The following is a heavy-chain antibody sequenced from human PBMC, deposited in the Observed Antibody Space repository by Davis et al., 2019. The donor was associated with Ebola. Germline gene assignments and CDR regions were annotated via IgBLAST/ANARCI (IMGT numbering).Heavy chain of an antibody. V-gene: IGHV4-61*01. CDR3: AKDHSLINWGKIYYYYGMDV. CDR1: GASVSSGSYY. CDR2: GYIYQNGHT. J-gene: IGHJ6*02. D-gene: IGHD7-27*01. Sequence: PSETLSLTCTVSGASVSSGSYYWTWIRQPPGKGLEWIGYGYIYQNGHTNYNPSLKSRVTISIDTSKNQFSLNLKSVTAADTAVYYCAKDHSLINWGKIYYYYGMDVWGQGTTVTVSS.